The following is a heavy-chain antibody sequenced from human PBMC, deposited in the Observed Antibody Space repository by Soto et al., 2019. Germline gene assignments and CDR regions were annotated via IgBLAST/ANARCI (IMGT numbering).Heavy chain of an antibody. J-gene: IGHJ4*02. D-gene: IGHD3-22*01. CDR3: ARDVEYYDSSGYYYYFDY. CDR1: GGTFSSYA. Sequence: QVQLVQSGAEVKKPGSSVKVSCKASGGTFSSYAISWVRQAPGQGLEWMGGIIPIFGTANYAQKFQGRVTITADKSTSTAYMELSILSSEDTAVYYCARDVEYYDSSGYYYYFDYWGQGTLVTVSS. V-gene: IGHV1-69*06. CDR2: IIPIFGTA.